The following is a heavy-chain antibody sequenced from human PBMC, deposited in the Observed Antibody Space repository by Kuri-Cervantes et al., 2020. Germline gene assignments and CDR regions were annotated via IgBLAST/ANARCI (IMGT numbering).Heavy chain of an antibody. CDR1: GFTFSSYG. Sequence: GESLKISCAASGFTFSSYGMHWVRQAPGKGLEWVAVIWYDGSNKYYADSVKGRFTISRDNSKNTLYLQMNSLRAEDTAVYYCARAPGYSSSWYGYWGHGTLVTVSS. V-gene: IGHV3-33*08. J-gene: IGHJ5*01. CDR2: IWYDGSNK. CDR3: ARAPGYSSSWYGY. D-gene: IGHD6-13*01.